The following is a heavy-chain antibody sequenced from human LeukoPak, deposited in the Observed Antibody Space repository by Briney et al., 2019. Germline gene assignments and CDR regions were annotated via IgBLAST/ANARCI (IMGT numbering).Heavy chain of an antibody. CDR2: INDHSGNT. CDR3: ARGRIAMIVVVHSFYYGMDV. J-gene: IGHJ6*02. V-gene: IGHV4-34*01. CDR1: GGSFSDYY. Sequence: SETLSLTCAVYGGSFSDYYRTWIRQSPGKGLEWIGEINDHSGNTNYNPSLNSRVSISLEKSKNQLSLELRSVTAADTAVYYCARGRIAMIVVVHSFYYGMDVWGQGTTVTVSS. D-gene: IGHD3-22*01.